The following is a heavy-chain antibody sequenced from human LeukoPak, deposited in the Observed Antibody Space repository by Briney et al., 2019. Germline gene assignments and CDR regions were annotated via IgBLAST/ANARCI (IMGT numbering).Heavy chain of an antibody. CDR2: IWVDGTRK. Sequence: GGSLRLSCATSGFPFSQHGYHWVRQAPGKGLEWTAVIWVDGTRKYYADSVEGRFTLSRDNSKSTLYLQIDSLRPEDTAVYYCVAVLVPAAFWHFDVWGRGTQVTVSS. CDR1: GFPFSQHG. CDR3: VAVLVPAAFWHFDV. D-gene: IGHD2-2*01. V-gene: IGHV3-33*01. J-gene: IGHJ2*01.